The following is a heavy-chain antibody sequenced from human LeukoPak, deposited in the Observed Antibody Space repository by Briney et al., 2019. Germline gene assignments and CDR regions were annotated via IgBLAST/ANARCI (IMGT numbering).Heavy chain of an antibody. CDR1: GFTFDDYA. CDR3: AKDIGYSGSCADY. CDR2: ISGDGGST. Sequence: GGSLRLSCAASGFTFDDYAMHWVCQAPWKGLEWVSLISGDGGSTYYADSVKGRFTISRDNSKNSLYLQMKSLRTEDTALYYCAKDIGYSGSCADYWGQGTLVTVSS. J-gene: IGHJ4*02. V-gene: IGHV3-43*02. D-gene: IGHD1-26*01.